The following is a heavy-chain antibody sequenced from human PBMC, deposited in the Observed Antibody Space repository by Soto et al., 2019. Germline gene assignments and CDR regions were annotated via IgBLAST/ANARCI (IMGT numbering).Heavy chain of an antibody. D-gene: IGHD4-17*01. CDR1: GFTFSSYA. CDR3: ASGGSPRWYYGMDV. J-gene: IGHJ6*02. CDR2: ISGSGGST. V-gene: IGHV3-23*01. Sequence: EVQLLESGGGLVQPGGSLRLSCAASGFTFSSYAMSWVRQAPGKGLEWVSAISGSGGSTYYADSLKGRFTISRDNSKNTLYLQMNSLRAEDTAVYYCASGGSPRWYYGMDVWGQGTTVTVSS.